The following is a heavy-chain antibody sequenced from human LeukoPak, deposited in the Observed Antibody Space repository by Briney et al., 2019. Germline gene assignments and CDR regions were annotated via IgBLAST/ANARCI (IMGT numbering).Heavy chain of an antibody. J-gene: IGHJ6*02. CDR3: ARSSLWYYDFWSGFLIPDYYYHGMDV. V-gene: IGHV1-8*01. Sequence: GASVKVSCKASGYTFTSYDINWVRQATGQGLEWMGWMNPNSGNTGYAQKFQGRVTMTRNTSISAAYMELSSLRSEDTAVYYCARSSLWYYDFWSGFLIPDYYYHGMDVWGQGTTVTVSS. CDR1: GYTFTSYD. D-gene: IGHD3-3*01. CDR2: MNPNSGNT.